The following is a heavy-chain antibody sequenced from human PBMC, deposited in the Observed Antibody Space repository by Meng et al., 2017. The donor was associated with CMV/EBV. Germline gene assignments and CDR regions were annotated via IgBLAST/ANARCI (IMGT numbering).Heavy chain of an antibody. V-gene: IGHV1-69*05. CDR2: IIPIFGTA. CDR1: GGTFSSYA. CDR3: ARDRGLYSVAATNLTHYFDY. D-gene: IGHD2-15*01. Sequence: SVKVSCKASGGTFSSYAISWVRQAPGQGLEWMGGIIPIFGTANYAQKFQGRVTITTDESTSTAYMELSSLRSEDTAVYYCARDRGLYSVAATNLTHYFDYWGQGTLVTVSS. J-gene: IGHJ4*02.